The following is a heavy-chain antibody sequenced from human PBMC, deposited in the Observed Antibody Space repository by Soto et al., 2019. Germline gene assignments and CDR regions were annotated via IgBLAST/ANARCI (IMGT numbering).Heavy chain of an antibody. J-gene: IGHJ2*01. V-gene: IGHV3-23*01. Sequence: GGSLRLSCAASGVTFDDYAMHWVRQAPGKGLEWVSAISGSGGSTYYADSVKGRFTISRDNSKNTLYLQMNSLRAEDTAVYYCAKRTTGWYFDLWGRGTLVTVSS. CDR1: GVTFDDYA. CDR2: ISGSGGST. CDR3: AKRTTGWYFDL.